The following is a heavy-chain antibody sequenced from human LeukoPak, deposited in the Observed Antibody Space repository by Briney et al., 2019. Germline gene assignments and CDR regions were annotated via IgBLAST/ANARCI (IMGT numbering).Heavy chain of an antibody. J-gene: IGHJ5*02. D-gene: IGHD2-2*01. Sequence: ASVKVSCKASGYTFTGYYMHWVRQAPGQGLEWMGWINPNRGGTNYAQKFQGRVTMTRDTSISTAYMELSRLRSDDTAVYYCATVVPAAMGWFDPWGQGTLVTVSS. CDR2: INPNRGGT. CDR1: GYTFTGYY. V-gene: IGHV1-2*02. CDR3: ATVVPAAMGWFDP.